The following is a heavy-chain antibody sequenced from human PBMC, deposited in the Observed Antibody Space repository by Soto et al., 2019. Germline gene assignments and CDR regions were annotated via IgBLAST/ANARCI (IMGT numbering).Heavy chain of an antibody. CDR3: ARGSVTTHSYDY. CDR2: ISAYNGNT. D-gene: IGHD4-17*01. V-gene: IGHV1-18*01. J-gene: IGHJ4*02. Sequence: XSVKVSFKASGYTFTSYGISLVRQAPGQGLEWMGWISAYNGNTNYAQKLQGRVTMTTDTSTSTAYMELRSLRSDDTAVYYCARGSVTTHSYDYWGQGTLVTVSS. CDR1: GYTFTSYG.